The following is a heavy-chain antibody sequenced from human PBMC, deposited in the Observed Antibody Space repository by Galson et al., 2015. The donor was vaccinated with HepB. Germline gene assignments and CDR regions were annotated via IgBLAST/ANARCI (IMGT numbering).Heavy chain of an antibody. J-gene: IGHJ4*02. Sequence: SVKVSCQASGYTFINFGFSGVRQAPREGLEWMGWIRGYNGHTNFAQKFQGRVSMTTDTSTSTAYMELRSLKSDDTAVYYCARDRFYYDSSGYYVFDYWGQGTLVTASS. CDR1: GYTFINFG. CDR2: IRGYNGHT. D-gene: IGHD3-22*01. V-gene: IGHV1-18*01. CDR3: ARDRFYYDSSGYYVFDY.